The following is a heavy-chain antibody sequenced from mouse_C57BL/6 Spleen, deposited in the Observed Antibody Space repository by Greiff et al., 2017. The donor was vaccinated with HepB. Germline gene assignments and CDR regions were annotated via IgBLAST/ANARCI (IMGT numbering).Heavy chain of an antibody. CDR2: ISYDGSN. CDR3: ASHYGSFFDD. CDR1: GYSITSGYY. D-gene: IGHD1-1*01. V-gene: IGHV3-6*01. Sequence: EVQLQESGPGLVKPSQSLSLTCSVTGYSITSGYYWNWIRQFPGNKLEWMGYISYDGSNNYNPSLKNRISITRDTSKNQFFLMLNSVTTEDTATYYCASHYGSFFDDWGQGTTLTVSS. J-gene: IGHJ2*01.